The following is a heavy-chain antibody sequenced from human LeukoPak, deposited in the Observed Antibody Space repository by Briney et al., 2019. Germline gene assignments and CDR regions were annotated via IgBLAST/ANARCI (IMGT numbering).Heavy chain of an antibody. CDR1: GFTFSDYY. CDR3: AKDLGTSPTRRGYFDY. Sequence: GGSLILSCVASGFTFSDYYMSWVRQAPGKGLEWVAFIRYDGSDKYYADSVKGRFTISRDNSKNSLYLQMDSLRTEDTAMYYCAKDLGTSPTRRGYFDYWGQGTLVTVSS. V-gene: IGHV3-30*02. D-gene: IGHD7-27*01. J-gene: IGHJ4*02. CDR2: IRYDGSDK.